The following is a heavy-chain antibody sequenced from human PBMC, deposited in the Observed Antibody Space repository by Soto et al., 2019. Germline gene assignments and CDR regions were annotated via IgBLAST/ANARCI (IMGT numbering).Heavy chain of an antibody. D-gene: IGHD2-2*01. CDR2: ISSSSSYI. V-gene: IGHV3-21*01. J-gene: IGHJ6*03. CDR3: ARAYCSSTSCYDGRGYYYYYMDV. Sequence: EVQLVESGGGLVKPGGSLRLSCAASGFTFSSYSMNWVRQAPGKGLEWVSSISSSSSYIYYADSVKGRFTISSDNAKNSWYMQMNSLRTEDTAVYYCARAYCSSTSCYDGRGYYYYYMDVWGKGTTVTVSS. CDR1: GFTFSSYS.